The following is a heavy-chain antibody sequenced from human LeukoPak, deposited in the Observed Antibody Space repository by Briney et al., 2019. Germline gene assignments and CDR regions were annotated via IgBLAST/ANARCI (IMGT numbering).Heavy chain of an antibody. D-gene: IGHD3-22*01. CDR1: GFTFSSYA. Sequence: GGSPRLSCAASGFTFSSYAMSRVRQAPGKGLEWVSGISGSGGSTYYADSVKGRFTISRDNSKNTLYLQMNSLRAEDTAVYYCAKISTKYYYDSSGYPPHWGQATLVTVSS. V-gene: IGHV3-23*01. J-gene: IGHJ4*02. CDR3: AKISTKYYYDSSGYPPH. CDR2: ISGSGGST.